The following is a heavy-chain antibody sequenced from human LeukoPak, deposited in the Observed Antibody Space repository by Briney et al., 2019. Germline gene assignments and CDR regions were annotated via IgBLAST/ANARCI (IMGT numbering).Heavy chain of an antibody. Sequence: QPGGSLRLSCAASGFSFSDYWMHWVRQAPGEGLVWVSRINSDGSSTSYADSVKGRFTISRGNSKNTVYLQMNSLRAEDTAVYYCARDRDCGVDCYTYFFDCWGQGTMVTVSS. CDR3: ARDRDCGVDCYTYFFDC. CDR2: INSDGSST. J-gene: IGHJ4*02. D-gene: IGHD2-21*02. CDR1: GFSFSDYW. V-gene: IGHV3-74*01.